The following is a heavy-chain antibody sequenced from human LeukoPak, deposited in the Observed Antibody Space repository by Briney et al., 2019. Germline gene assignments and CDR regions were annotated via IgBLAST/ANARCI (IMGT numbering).Heavy chain of an antibody. CDR1: GDSISRSSYY. CDR2: ILYSGST. D-gene: IGHD4-17*01. CDR3: GRGTTVIDY. V-gene: IGHV4-39*01. J-gene: IGHJ4*02. Sequence: SETLSLTCTVSGDSISRSSYYWGWIRQPPGKGLEWIGSILYSGSTYYNPSLKSQVTISVDTSKNQFSLKLSSVAAADTAVYYCGRGTTVIDYWGQGTLVTVSS.